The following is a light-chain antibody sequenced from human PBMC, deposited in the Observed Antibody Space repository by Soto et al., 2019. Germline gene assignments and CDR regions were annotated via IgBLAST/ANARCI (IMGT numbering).Light chain of an antibody. CDR3: CSYAPISTVV. Sequence: QSALTQPASVSGSPGQSITISCTGTSSDVGSYNLVSWYQQHPGKAPKLMIYEDNKRPSGVSNRFSGSKSGNTASLTISGLQPEDEAHYYCCSYAPISTVVFGGGTQLTVL. J-gene: IGLJ7*01. CDR1: SSDVGSYNL. V-gene: IGLV2-23*01. CDR2: EDN.